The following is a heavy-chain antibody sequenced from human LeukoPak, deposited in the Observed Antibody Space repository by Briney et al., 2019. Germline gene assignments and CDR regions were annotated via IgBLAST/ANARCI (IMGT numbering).Heavy chain of an antibody. Sequence: ASVTVSFKASGYTFTNYGISWVRQAGGQGLEWMGIINPSGGSTSYAQKFQGRVTMTRDTSTSTVYMELSSLRSEDKAVYYCAREAGTAMAPFDYWGQGTLVTVSS. D-gene: IGHD5-18*01. V-gene: IGHV1-46*01. CDR3: AREAGTAMAPFDY. CDR2: INPSGGST. CDR1: GYTFTNYG. J-gene: IGHJ4*02.